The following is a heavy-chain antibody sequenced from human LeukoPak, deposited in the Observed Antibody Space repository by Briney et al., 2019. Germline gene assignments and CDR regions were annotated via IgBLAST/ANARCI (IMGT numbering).Heavy chain of an antibody. CDR3: ARDAAIYDRRGYYFLW. V-gene: IGHV1-69*01. CDR1: GGTFIRDA. J-gene: IGHJ4*02. Sequence: VASVKVSCKASGGTFIRDAISWVRQAPGEGGEWMGGIILIFGTPNYAQKFQGTVPITADESTTTPYMELTSLRSEDTAIYYCARDAAIYDRRGYYFLWWGQGTLVTVSS. D-gene: IGHD3-22*01. CDR2: IILIFGTP.